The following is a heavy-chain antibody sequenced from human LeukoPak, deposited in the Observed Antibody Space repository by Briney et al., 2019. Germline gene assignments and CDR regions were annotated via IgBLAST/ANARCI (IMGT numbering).Heavy chain of an antibody. CDR1: GFTFSSYW. V-gene: IGHV3-7*01. J-gene: IGHJ4*02. D-gene: IGHD2-2*01. Sequence: GGSLRLSCAASGFTFSSYWMSWVRQAPGKGLEWVANIKQDGSEKYYVDSVKGRFTISRDNAKDSLYLQMNSLRAEDTAVYYCARDLPRVCGTTSCYLSYWGQGTLVTVSS. CDR3: ARDLPRVCGTTSCYLSY. CDR2: IKQDGSEK.